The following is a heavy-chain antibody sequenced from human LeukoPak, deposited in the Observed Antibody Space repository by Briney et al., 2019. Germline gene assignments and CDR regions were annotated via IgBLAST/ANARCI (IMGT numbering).Heavy chain of an antibody. Sequence: GGSLRLSCAASGFSFSSYGMSWVRQAPGKGLEWVSGISDSSDSTYYADSVKGRFTISRDISKNTLFLQMDSLRAEDTAVYYCAKIQGWFNAAFHIGGQGTMVTVSS. D-gene: IGHD6-19*01. J-gene: IGHJ3*02. CDR3: AKIQGWFNAAFHI. CDR2: ISDSSDST. V-gene: IGHV3-23*01. CDR1: GFSFSSYG.